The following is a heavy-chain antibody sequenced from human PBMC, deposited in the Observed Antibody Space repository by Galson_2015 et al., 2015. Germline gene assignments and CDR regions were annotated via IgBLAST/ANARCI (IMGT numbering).Heavy chain of an antibody. Sequence: SLRLSCAASGFTVSSNYMSWVRQAPGKGLEWVSVIYSGGGTYYADSVKGRFTISRDNSKNTLYLQMNSLRAEDTAVYYCARAVVPAATPYDFWSGYYTPYFDYWGQGTLVAVSS. CDR1: GFTVSSNY. CDR2: IYSGGGT. D-gene: IGHD3-3*01. CDR3: ARAVVPAATPYDFWSGYYTPYFDY. J-gene: IGHJ4*02. V-gene: IGHV3-53*01.